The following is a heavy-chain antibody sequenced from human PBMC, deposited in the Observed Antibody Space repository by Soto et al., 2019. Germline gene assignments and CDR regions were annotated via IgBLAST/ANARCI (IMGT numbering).Heavy chain of an antibody. V-gene: IGHV3-21*04. J-gene: IGHJ6*04. CDR1: GFIFSTYS. CDR2: ISSSSTYI. D-gene: IGHD2-15*01. Sequence: GGSLRLSCAASGFIFSTYSMNWVRQAPGKGLEWVSSISSSSTYIYYADSVKGRFTISRDNAKNSLYLQMNSLRAEDTALYYCAKDIGVEEATDYHYKGLDVGGKGTTVTVSS. CDR3: AKDIGVEEATDYHYKGLDV.